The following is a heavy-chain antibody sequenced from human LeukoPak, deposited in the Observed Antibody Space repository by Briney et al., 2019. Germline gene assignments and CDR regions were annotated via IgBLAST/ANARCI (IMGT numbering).Heavy chain of an antibody. J-gene: IGHJ3*02. CDR2: IYHSGST. Sequence: SQTLSLTCTVSGGSISSGGYDWSWIRQPPGKGLEWIGYIYHSGSTYYNPSLKSRVTISVDRSKNQFSLKLSSVTAADTAVYSCARAAPRAFDIWGQGTMVTVSS. CDR1: GGSISSGGYD. CDR3: ARAAPRAFDI. V-gene: IGHV4-30-2*01.